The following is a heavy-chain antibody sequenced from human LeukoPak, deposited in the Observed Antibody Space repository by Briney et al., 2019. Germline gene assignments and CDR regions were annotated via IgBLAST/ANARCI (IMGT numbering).Heavy chain of an antibody. J-gene: IGHJ5*02. CDR3: ASRVAAAGTGFDP. CDR2: IYYSGST. Sequence: SETLSLTCTVSGGSISSSSYYWGWIRQPPGKGLEWIGNIYYSGSTFYNPSLKSRVTISVDTSKNQFSLNLGSVTAADTAVYYCASRVAAAGTGFDPWGQGTLVTVSA. V-gene: IGHV4-39*01. CDR1: GGSISSSSYY. D-gene: IGHD6-13*01.